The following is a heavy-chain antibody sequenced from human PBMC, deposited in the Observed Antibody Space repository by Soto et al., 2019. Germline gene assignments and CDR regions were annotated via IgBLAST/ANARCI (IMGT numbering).Heavy chain of an antibody. J-gene: IGHJ4*01. CDR3: AAAHRY. CDR1: GGSITGYY. CDR2: IYYTVST. Sequence: QVQLQESGPGLVKPSETLSLTCTVSGGSITGYYWSWIRQPPVKGLEWISYIYYTVSTDHNPSLKIRVTIAQDTSKNQGSGQRASTAADTAAYYLAAAHRYCGHGTLVTVSS. V-gene: IGHV4-59*01. D-gene: IGHD2-15*01.